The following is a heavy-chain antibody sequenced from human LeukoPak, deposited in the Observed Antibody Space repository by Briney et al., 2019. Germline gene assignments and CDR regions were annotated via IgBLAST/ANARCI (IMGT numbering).Heavy chain of an antibody. D-gene: IGHD1-26*01. CDR1: GFTFDDYG. Sequence: GGSLRLSCAASGFTFDDYGMSWVRQAPGKGLEWVSGINWNGGSTGYADSVKGRFTISRDNAKNSLYLQMNSLRAEDTALYYCARDRSGSYYYYYYYMDVGGKGTTVTVSS. J-gene: IGHJ6*03. CDR3: ARDRSGSYYYYYYYMDV. V-gene: IGHV3-20*04. CDR2: INWNGGST.